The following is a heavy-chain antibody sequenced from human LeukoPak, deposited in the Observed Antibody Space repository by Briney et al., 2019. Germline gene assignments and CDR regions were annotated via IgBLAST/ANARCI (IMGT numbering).Heavy chain of an antibody. CDR2: IYPGDSNT. V-gene: IGHV5-51*01. J-gene: IGHJ3*02. CDR1: GYSFTSYW. D-gene: IGHD2-15*01. Sequence: GESLKISCKGSGYSFTSYWIGWVRQMPGKGLEWMGVIYPGDSNTRYSPSFQGQVTISSDKSITTAYLQWSSLKASVTAMYYCARSTRPPDVFDIWGQGTMVTVSS. CDR3: ARSTRPPDVFDI.